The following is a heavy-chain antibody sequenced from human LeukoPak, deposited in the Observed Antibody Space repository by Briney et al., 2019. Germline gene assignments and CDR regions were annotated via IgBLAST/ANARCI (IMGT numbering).Heavy chain of an antibody. CDR1: GYTFTSYY. J-gene: IGHJ4*02. V-gene: IGHV1-46*01. CDR2: INPSGCST. CDR3: ASPSPTTYDFWSGYYRSRFDY. D-gene: IGHD3-3*01. Sequence: ASVKVSCKASGYTFTSYYMHWVRQAPGQGLEWMGIINPSGCSTSYAQKFQGRVTMTRDTSTSTVYMELSSLRSEDTAVYYCASPSPTTYDFWSGYYRSRFDYWGQGTLVTVSS.